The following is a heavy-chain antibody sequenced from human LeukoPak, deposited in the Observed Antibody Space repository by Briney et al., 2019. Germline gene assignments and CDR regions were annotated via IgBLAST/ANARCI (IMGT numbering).Heavy chain of an antibody. CDR3: AREGPYGDYRGPNWFDP. V-gene: IGHV4-34*01. Sequence: SETLSLTCAVYGGSFSGYYWSWIRQPPGKGLEWIGEINRSGSTNYNPSLKSRVTISVDTSKNQFSLKLSSVTAADTAVYYCAREGPYGDYRGPNWFDPWGQGTLVTVSS. D-gene: IGHD4-17*01. CDR1: GGSFSGYY. J-gene: IGHJ5*02. CDR2: INRSGST.